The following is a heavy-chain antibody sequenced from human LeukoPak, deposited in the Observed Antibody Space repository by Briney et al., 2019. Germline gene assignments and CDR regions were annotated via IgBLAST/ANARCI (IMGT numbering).Heavy chain of an antibody. V-gene: IGHV3-74*01. CDR3: ASNSGRHFDY. D-gene: IGHD1-26*01. Sequence: GGSLRLSCAASGFTFSSYWMHWVRQAPGKGLVWVSRINSDGSSIDYADSVKGRLTISRDNAKNTLYLQMNSLRAEDTAVYYCASNSGRHFDYWGQGTLVTVSS. CDR2: INSDGSSI. CDR1: GFTFSSYW. J-gene: IGHJ4*02.